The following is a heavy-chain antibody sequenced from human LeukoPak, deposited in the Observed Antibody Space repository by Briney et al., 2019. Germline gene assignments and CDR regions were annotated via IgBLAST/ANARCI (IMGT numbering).Heavy chain of an antibody. J-gene: IGHJ4*02. CDR3: AYEQWLVPLFDY. D-gene: IGHD6-19*01. V-gene: IGHV3-23*01. CDR1: GFTFTSYS. CDR2: ISGGGGST. Sequence: GGSLRLSCAASGFTFTSYSMNWVRQAPGKGLEWVSTISGGGGSTYYADSVKGRFTISRDNSKNTLYLQVNSLRAEDTAVYYCAYEQWLVPLFDYWGQGTLVTVSS.